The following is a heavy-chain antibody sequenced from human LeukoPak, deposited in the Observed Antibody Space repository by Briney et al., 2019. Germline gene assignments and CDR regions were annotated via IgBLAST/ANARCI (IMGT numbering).Heavy chain of an antibody. CDR1: GFTFSSYW. J-gene: IGHJ4*02. Sequence: GGSLRLSCAASGFTFSSYWMHWVRQAPGKGLVWVSRINTDGSSTSYADSVKGRFTISRDNAKNTLYLQMNSLRAEDTAVYYCARGRYCTNGVCNFDYWGQGTLVTVSS. D-gene: IGHD2-8*01. CDR3: ARGRYCTNGVCNFDY. V-gene: IGHV3-74*01. CDR2: INTDGSST.